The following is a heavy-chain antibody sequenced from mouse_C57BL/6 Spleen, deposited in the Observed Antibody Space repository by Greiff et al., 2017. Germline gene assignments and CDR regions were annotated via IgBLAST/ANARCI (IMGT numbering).Heavy chain of an antibody. D-gene: IGHD2-4*01. Sequence: DVMLVESGGDLVKPGGSLKLSCAASGFTFSSYGMSWVRQTPDKRLEWVATISSGGSYTYYPDSVKGRFTISRDNAKNTLYLQMSSLKSEDTAMYYCARDNDWNYFDYWGQGTTLTVSS. CDR1: GFTFSSYG. V-gene: IGHV5-6*02. CDR3: ARDNDWNYFDY. CDR2: ISSGGSYT. J-gene: IGHJ2*01.